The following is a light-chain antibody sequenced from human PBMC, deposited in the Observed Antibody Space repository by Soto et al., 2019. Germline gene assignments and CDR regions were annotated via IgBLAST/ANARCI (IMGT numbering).Light chain of an antibody. J-gene: IGLJ1*01. Sequence: QSVLTQPASVSGSPGQSITISCTGTSSDIGGYTYVSWYQQHPGKAPKLMIFDVTNRPSGVSNRFSGSKSGNTASLTISGLQADDEADYYCSSYTVISTYVFGTGTKVTVL. CDR1: SSDIGGYTY. CDR2: DVT. V-gene: IGLV2-14*01. CDR3: SSYTVISTYV.